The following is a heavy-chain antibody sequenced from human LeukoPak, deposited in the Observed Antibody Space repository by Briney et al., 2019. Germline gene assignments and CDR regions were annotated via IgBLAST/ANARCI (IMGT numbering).Heavy chain of an antibody. D-gene: IGHD3-10*01. Sequence: ASVKVSCKASGYTFTGYYMHWVRQAPGQGLEWMGWINPNSGGTNYAQKFQGRVTMTRDTSISTAYMELSRLRSDDTAVYYCARDYVAYYYGSGSPTAGYWGQGTLVTVSS. CDR3: ARDYVAYYYGSGSPTAGY. V-gene: IGHV1-2*02. CDR1: GYTFTGYY. CDR2: INPNSGGT. J-gene: IGHJ4*02.